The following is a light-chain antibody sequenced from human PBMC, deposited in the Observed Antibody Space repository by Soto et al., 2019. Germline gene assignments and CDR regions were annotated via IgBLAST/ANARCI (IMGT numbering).Light chain of an antibody. CDR1: QSVSNNY. CDR3: QQYGSSGT. V-gene: IGKV3-20*01. CDR2: GAS. Sequence: EVFVTPFPCSPSLVPRELATLSCRASQSVSNNYLAWYQQKPGQAPRLLIYGASNRATGIPDRFSGSGSGTDFTLTISRLEPEDFAVYYCQQYGSSGTFGQGTKVDVK. J-gene: IGKJ1*01.